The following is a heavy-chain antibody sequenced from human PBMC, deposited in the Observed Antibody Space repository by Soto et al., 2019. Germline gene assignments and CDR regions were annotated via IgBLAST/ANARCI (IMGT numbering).Heavy chain of an antibody. CDR1: GDTFSSYT. CDR3: ARSLGRGWTPY. J-gene: IGHJ4*02. CDR2: IIPVFNTT. D-gene: IGHD6-19*01. Sequence: QVHLVQSEAEVKKPGSSVKVSCKASGDTFSSYTVSWVRQAPGQGLEWVGGIIPVFNTTYYAQKFQGRVTILADKSTSTAYMELSNLRSEDTAVYYCARSLGRGWTPYWGQGTLVTVSS. V-gene: IGHV1-69*06.